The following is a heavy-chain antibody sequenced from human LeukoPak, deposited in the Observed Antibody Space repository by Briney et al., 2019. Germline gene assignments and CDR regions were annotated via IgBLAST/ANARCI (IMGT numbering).Heavy chain of an antibody. Sequence: PGGSLRLSCAASGFTFNNYRMNWVRQAPGKGLEWVSSISTTSSYIYYADSVKGRFTISRDNAKNTLYLQMNSLRAEDTGVYYCARDLVVTATYWGQGTLVTVSS. V-gene: IGHV3-21*01. CDR2: ISTTSSYI. D-gene: IGHD2-21*02. J-gene: IGHJ4*02. CDR1: GFTFNNYR. CDR3: ARDLVVTATY.